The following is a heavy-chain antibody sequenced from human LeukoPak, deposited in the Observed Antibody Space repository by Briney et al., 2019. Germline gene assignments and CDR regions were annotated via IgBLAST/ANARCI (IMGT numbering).Heavy chain of an antibody. D-gene: IGHD3-10*01. J-gene: IGHJ6*03. V-gene: IGHV4-34*01. CDR1: GGSFSGYY. CDR2: INHSGST. Sequence: SETLSLTCAVYGGSFSGYYWSWIRQPPGKGLEWIGEINHSGSTNYNPSLKSRVTISIDTSKNQFSLKLSSVTAADTAVYYCARGKITMARGVTKNYYMDVWGKGTTVTVSS. CDR3: ARGKITMARGVTKNYYMDV.